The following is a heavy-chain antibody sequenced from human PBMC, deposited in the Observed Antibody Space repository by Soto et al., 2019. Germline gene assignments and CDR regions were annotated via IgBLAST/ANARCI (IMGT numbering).Heavy chain of an antibody. CDR1: GGSISSGGYY. CDR3: ARNYYDSSGYLYWYFDL. CDR2: IYYSGST. D-gene: IGHD3-22*01. Sequence: QVQLQESGPGLVKPSQTLSLTCTVSGGSISSGGYYWSWIRQHPGKGLEWIGYIYYSGSTYYNPSLKSRVTISVDTSKNQFSLKVSSVTAADTAVYYCARNYYDSSGYLYWYFDLWGRGTLVTVSS. V-gene: IGHV4-31*03. J-gene: IGHJ2*01.